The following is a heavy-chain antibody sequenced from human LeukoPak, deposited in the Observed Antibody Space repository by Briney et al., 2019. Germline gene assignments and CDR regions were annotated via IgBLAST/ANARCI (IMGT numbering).Heavy chain of an antibody. D-gene: IGHD2-21*02. CDR2: INWNGDST. CDR1: GFTFSTYA. CDR3: ARDRGIVVVTALDY. Sequence: GGSLRLSCTASGFTFSTYAMSWVRQAPGKGLEWVSGINWNGDSTGYADSVKGRFTISRDNAKNSLYLQMNSLRAEDTALYYCARDRGIVVVTALDYWGQGTLVTVSS. J-gene: IGHJ4*02. V-gene: IGHV3-20*04.